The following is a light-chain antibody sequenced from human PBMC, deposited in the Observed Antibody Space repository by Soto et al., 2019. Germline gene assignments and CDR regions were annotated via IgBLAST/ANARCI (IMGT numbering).Light chain of an antibody. CDR3: CSYGGASYV. Sequence: SALTQPASVSGSPGQSITISCTGTSSDVGSYNLVSWYQQHPGKAPKLMIYEGSKRPSGVSGRFSGSKSGNTASLTISGLQAEDEADYYCCSYGGASYVFGTGTKLTVL. V-gene: IGLV2-23*01. CDR1: SSDVGSYNL. CDR2: EGS. J-gene: IGLJ1*01.